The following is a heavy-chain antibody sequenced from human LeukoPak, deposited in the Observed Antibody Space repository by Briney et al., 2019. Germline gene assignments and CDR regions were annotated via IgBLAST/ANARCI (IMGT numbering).Heavy chain of an antibody. CDR3: AKTGGSREGYYYYYMDV. CDR1: EFTFSSYG. D-gene: IGHD2-15*01. CDR2: IWYDGSNK. J-gene: IGHJ6*03. V-gene: IGHV3-33*06. Sequence: PGRSLRLSCAASEFTFSSYGMHWVRKAQGKGLEWGPVIWYDGSNKYYADSIKGRFTISRDNSKNTLYLQMDSLRAEDTAVYYCAKTGGSREGYYYYYMDVWGKGTTVTVSS.